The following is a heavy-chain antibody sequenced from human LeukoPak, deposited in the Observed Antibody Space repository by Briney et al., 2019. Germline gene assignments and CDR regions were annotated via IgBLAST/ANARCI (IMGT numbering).Heavy chain of an antibody. J-gene: IGHJ4*02. CDR3: ARGRYNWNCDY. CDR1: GGSISSYY. D-gene: IGHD1-20*01. V-gene: IGHV4-39*01. Sequence: SETLSLTCTVSGGSISSYYWGWIRQPPGKGLEWIGSIYYSGSTYYNPSLKSRVTISVDTSKNQFSLKLSSVTAADTAVYYCARGRYNWNCDYWGQGTLVTVSS. CDR2: IYYSGST.